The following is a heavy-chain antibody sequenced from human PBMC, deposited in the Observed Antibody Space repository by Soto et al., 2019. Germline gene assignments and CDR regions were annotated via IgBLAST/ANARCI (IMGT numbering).Heavy chain of an antibody. CDR3: ARLSITANGGWFDP. Sequence: QVQLQESGPGLVKPSQTLSLTCTVSGGSISSANYYWSWIRQHPAKGLEWIGYISYSGSTSYTPSLKSRVTRSVDTSKNQFSRKLSSVTAADTAVYYCARLSITANGGWFDPWGQGTLVTVSS. J-gene: IGHJ5*02. D-gene: IGHD6-6*01. CDR2: ISYSGST. V-gene: IGHV4-31*03. CDR1: GGSISSANYY.